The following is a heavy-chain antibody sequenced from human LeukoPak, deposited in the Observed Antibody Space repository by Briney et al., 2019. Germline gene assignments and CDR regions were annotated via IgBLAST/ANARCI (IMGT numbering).Heavy chain of an antibody. Sequence: GGSLGLSCAASGFTFSSYSMNWVRQAPGKGLEWVSSISSSSSYVYYADSVKGRFTISRDNAKNSLYLQMNSLRAEDTAVYYCARDNGGLGYWGQGTLVTVSS. D-gene: IGHD2-8*01. CDR1: GFTFSSYS. CDR2: ISSSSSYV. J-gene: IGHJ4*02. CDR3: ARDNGGLGY. V-gene: IGHV3-21*04.